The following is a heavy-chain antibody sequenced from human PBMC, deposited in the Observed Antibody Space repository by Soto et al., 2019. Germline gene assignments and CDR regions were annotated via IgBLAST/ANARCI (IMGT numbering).Heavy chain of an antibody. D-gene: IGHD1-1*01. CDR1: GDSISRSSYY. V-gene: IGHV4-39*01. CDR3: ARHTNWHAAFDAFES. J-gene: IGHJ3*02. Sequence: QLQLQESGPGLVKPSETLSLTCTVSGDSISRSSYYWGWIRQPPGMGLEGIGSISYSGSSYYSPYIKSRVTIAVYTSKNQISLKLTSVPAADTAVYYGARHTNWHAAFDAFESWGRGTMVTVSA. CDR2: ISYSGSS.